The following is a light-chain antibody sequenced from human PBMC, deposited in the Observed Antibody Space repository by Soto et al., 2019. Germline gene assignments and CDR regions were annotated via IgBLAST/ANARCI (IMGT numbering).Light chain of an antibody. V-gene: IGLV2-14*01. Sequence: QSALTQPASVSGSPGQSLTISCTGTSSDVGGYNYVSWYQQHPGKAPKLMIYEVSNRPSGVSNRFSGSKSGNTASLTISGLQAEDEADYYCSSYTSSSTLGAVFGGGTQLTVL. CDR1: SSDVGGYNY. CDR2: EVS. J-gene: IGLJ7*01. CDR3: SSYTSSSTLGAV.